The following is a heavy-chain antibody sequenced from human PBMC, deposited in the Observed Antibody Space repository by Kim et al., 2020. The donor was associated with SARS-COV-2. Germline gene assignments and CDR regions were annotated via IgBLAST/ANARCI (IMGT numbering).Heavy chain of an antibody. CDR3: ARGNYFYTVSLCDYYSGMDV. J-gene: IGHJ6*02. CDR1: GLSFDDSA. CDR2: ISYDGRNK. D-gene: IGHD4-17*01. V-gene: IGHV3-30-3*01. Sequence: GGSLRLSCAASGLSFDDSAMNWVRQAPGKGLEWVAVISYDGRNKEYADSVKGRFSISRDNSKTTLSLQMNRLRVEDTAVYYCARGNYFYTVSLCDYYSGMDVWGQGTTVTVSS.